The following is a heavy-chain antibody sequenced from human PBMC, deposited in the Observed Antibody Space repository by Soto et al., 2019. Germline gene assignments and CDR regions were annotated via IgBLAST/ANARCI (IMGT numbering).Heavy chain of an antibody. D-gene: IGHD3-22*01. CDR2: ISSSSSYI. CDR3: ARDLAYYYDSSGHTYSTYAFDI. CDR1: GFTFSSYS. J-gene: IGHJ3*02. Sequence: EVQLVESGGGLVKPGGSLRLSCAASGFTFSSYSMNWVRQAPGKGLEWVSSISSSSSYIYYADSVKGRFTISRDNAKNSLYLQMNSLRAEDTAVYYCARDLAYYYDSSGHTYSTYAFDIWGQGTMVTVSS. V-gene: IGHV3-21*01.